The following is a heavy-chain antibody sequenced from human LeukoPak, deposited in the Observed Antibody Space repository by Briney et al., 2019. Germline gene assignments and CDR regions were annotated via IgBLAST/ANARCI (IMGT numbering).Heavy chain of an antibody. CDR3: AKSINKVRLGAFDI. CDR1: GFTVSSNY. V-gene: IGHV3-53*01. CDR2: IYSGGGT. Sequence: GGSLRLSCAASGFTVSSNYMAWVRQAPGKGLEWVSVIYSGGGTYYGDSVKGRFTISRDNSKNMLYVQMNSLRADDTALYYCAKSINKVRLGAFDIWGQGTMVTVSS. J-gene: IGHJ3*02. D-gene: IGHD7-27*01.